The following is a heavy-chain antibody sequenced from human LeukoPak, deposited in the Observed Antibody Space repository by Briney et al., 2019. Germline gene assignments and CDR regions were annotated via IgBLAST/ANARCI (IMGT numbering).Heavy chain of an antibody. V-gene: IGHV4-59*12. CDR3: ARGATIFGVVPPYWFDP. D-gene: IGHD3-3*01. CDR2: VYYSGNT. J-gene: IGHJ5*02. Sequence: SETLSLTCTVSGGSISGFYWNWIRQPPGKGLEWIGYVYYSGNTNYNPSLKSRVTISVDTSKNQFSLELSSVTAADTAVYYCARGATIFGVVPPYWFDPWGQGTLVTVSS. CDR1: GGSISGFY.